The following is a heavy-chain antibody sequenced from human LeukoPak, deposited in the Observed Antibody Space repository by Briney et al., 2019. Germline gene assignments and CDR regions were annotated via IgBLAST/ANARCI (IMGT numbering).Heavy chain of an antibody. CDR1: GASINIYY. V-gene: IGHV4-59*08. Sequence: SETLSLTCTVSGASINIYYWGWVRQPPGKGPEWIGYISYNGGTNYNPSLKSRVTISEDTSKNQFSLKVTSVTAADTAVYFCARAPYYFYMDVWGKGTTVTVSS. CDR3: ARAPYYFYMDV. CDR2: ISYNGGT. J-gene: IGHJ6*03.